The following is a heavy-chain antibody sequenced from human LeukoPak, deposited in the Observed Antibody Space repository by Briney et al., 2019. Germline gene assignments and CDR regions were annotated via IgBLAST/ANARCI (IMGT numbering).Heavy chain of an antibody. D-gene: IGHD2-15*01. CDR2: INHSGST. CDR1: GGSFSGYY. J-gene: IGHJ3*01. V-gene: IGHV4-34*01. CDR3: ARARYCSGGSCYSRQLFAFDF. Sequence: KPSETLSLTCAVYGGSFSGYYWSWIRQPPGKGLKWIGEINHSGSTNYNPSLKSRVTISVDTSKNQFSLKLSSVTAADTAVYYCARARYCSGGSCYSRQLFAFDFWGQGTMVTVSS.